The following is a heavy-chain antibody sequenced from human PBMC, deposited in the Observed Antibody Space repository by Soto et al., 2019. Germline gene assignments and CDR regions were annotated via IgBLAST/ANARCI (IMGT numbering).Heavy chain of an antibody. V-gene: IGHV3-21*01. CDR2: ISSSCSYI. D-gene: IGHD4-17*01. CDR1: GFTFSSYS. J-gene: IGHJ6*03. CDR3: AREPNTVPNEDYYYYYLDV. Sequence: GGSLRLSCAASGFTFSSYSMNWVRQAPGKGLEWVSSISSSCSYIYYAGSVNGRFTISSDNAKNSLYLQMNRLSAEDTAVYYCAREPNTVPNEDYYYYYLDVWGKGTTVTVSS.